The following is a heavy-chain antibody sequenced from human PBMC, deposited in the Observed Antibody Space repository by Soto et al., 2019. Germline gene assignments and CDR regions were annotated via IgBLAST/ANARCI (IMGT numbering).Heavy chain of an antibody. Sequence: GGSLRLSCAASGFTFSSYGMHWVRQAPGKGLEWVAVIWYDGSNKYYADSVKGRFTISRDNSKNTVYLQMNSLRAEDTAVYYCAKRPLTADGFDYWGQGTLVTVSS. J-gene: IGHJ4*02. V-gene: IGHV3-33*06. D-gene: IGHD6-13*01. CDR1: GFTFSSYG. CDR3: AKRPLTADGFDY. CDR2: IWYDGSNK.